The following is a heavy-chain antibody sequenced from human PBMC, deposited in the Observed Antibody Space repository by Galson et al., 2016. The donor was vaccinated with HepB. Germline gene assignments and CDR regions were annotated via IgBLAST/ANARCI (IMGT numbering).Heavy chain of an antibody. J-gene: IGHJ4*02. CDR2: ISYDGSNK. CDR3: ARDRGYSSSWYDY. V-gene: IGHV3-30-3*01. Sequence: SLRLSCAASGFTFSSYAMHWVRQAPGKGLEWVAVISYDGSNKYYADSVKGRFTISRDNSKNTLYLQMNSLRTEDTAVYYCARDRGYSSSWYDYWGQGTLVTVSS. D-gene: IGHD6-13*01. CDR1: GFTFSSYA.